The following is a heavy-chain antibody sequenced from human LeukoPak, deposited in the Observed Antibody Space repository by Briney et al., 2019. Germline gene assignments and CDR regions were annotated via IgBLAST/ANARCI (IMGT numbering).Heavy chain of an antibody. CDR3: TRGSSGRRDN. Sequence: ASVKVSCKASGYTFTSFDINWVRQATGQGLEWMGWMNPNSGNAGYGQSFQGRITMTRYISIGTAYMELSNLTSEDTAIYYCTRGSSGRRDNWGQGTLVTVSA. D-gene: IGHD6-19*01. J-gene: IGHJ4*02. CDR1: GYTFTSFD. V-gene: IGHV1-8*01. CDR2: MNPNSGNA.